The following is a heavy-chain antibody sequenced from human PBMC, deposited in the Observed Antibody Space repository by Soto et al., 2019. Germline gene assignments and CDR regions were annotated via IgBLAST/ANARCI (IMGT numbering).Heavy chain of an antibody. CDR2: ISPYNDNK. J-gene: IGHJ4*02. Sequence: ASVKVSCKASGYTFNIYGISCVRQALGQGLEWMGWISPYNDNKKYAQNLQGRVTMTTDTSTSTAYMELRSLRSDDTAVYYCAREISALGTIGFWGQGTRGTVSS. V-gene: IGHV1-18*01. D-gene: IGHD1-7*01. CDR3: AREISALGTIGF. CDR1: GYTFNIYG.